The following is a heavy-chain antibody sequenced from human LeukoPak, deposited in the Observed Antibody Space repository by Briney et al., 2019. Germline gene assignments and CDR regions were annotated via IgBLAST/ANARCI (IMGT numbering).Heavy chain of an antibody. Sequence: SVKVSCKASGGTFRSYAISWLRQAPGQGLEWMGRIIPIFGTANYAQKFQGRVTITTDESTSTAYMELSSLRSEDTAVYYCARDVSISWYEPSYYYYYYMDVWRTGSTVTVSS. D-gene: IGHD6-13*01. CDR3: ARDVSISWYEPSYYYYYYMDV. CDR2: IIPIFGTA. CDR1: GGTFRSYA. V-gene: IGHV1-69*05. J-gene: IGHJ6*03.